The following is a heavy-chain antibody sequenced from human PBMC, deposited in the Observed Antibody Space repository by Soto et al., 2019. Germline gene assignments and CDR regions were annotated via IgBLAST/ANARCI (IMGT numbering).Heavy chain of an antibody. CDR2: IIPIFGTA. CDR3: ARVNDSGSDYGNNFFDY. D-gene: IGHD5-12*01. J-gene: IGHJ4*02. CDR1: GGTFSSYA. Sequence: QVQLVQSGAEVKKPGSSVKVSCKASGGTFSSYAISWVRQAPGHGLEWMGGIIPIFGTANYAQKFQGRVTITADESTSTSYRELSSLRSEDTAVYYCARVNDSGSDYGNNFFDYWGQGTLVTVSS. V-gene: IGHV1-69*01.